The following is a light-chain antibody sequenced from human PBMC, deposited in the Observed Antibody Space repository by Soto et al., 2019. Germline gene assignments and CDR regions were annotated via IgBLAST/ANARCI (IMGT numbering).Light chain of an antibody. CDR3: QQYTNTNNPWM. CDR1: QTISTW. V-gene: IGKV1-5*01. Sequence: DIQVTQSPPTLSASVGDRVTITCRASQTISTWMAWYQQKPGKAPKLLVYDASTLQSGVASTFSGSGSGTEFTLTISGLQPDDSATYYCQQYTNTNNPWMFGQGTKVEI. CDR2: DAS. J-gene: IGKJ1*01.